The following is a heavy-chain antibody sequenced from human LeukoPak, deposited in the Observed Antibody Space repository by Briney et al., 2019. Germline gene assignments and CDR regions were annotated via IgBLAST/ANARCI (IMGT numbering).Heavy chain of an antibody. J-gene: IGHJ4*02. Sequence: GGSLTLSCAASGCSFSVAWMHWVRQAPGKGLGWVSVIKGEGSGTAYADPVKGRFTISRDNAKNTVYLQMNSLRDEDTAVYYCAKDYFGSLEYWGQGSLVTVSA. D-gene: IGHD2/OR15-2a*01. CDR1: GCSFSVAW. CDR3: AKDYFGSLEY. V-gene: IGHV3-74*03. CDR2: IKGEGSGT.